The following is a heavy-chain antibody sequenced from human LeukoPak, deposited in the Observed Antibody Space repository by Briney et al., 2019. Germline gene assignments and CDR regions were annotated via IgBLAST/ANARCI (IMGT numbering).Heavy chain of an antibody. CDR2: INHSGST. Sequence: PSETLSLTCAVYGGSFSDYYWSWIRQPPGKGLEWIGEINHSGSTNYNPSLKSRVTISVDTSKNRFSLKLSSVTAADTAVYYCARGLEEDCSSTSCYGTFDYWGQGTLVTVSS. V-gene: IGHV4-34*01. CDR3: ARGLEEDCSSTSCYGTFDY. CDR1: GGSFSDYY. J-gene: IGHJ4*02. D-gene: IGHD2-2*01.